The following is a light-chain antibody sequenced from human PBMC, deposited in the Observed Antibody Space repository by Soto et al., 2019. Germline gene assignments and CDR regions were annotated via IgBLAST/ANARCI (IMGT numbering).Light chain of an antibody. CDR1: QSVSSSY. CDR2: GAS. V-gene: IGKV3-20*01. J-gene: IGKJ2*01. CDR3: QKYNTSFWAYP. Sequence: EVVLTQSPVTLSLSPGERATLSCRASQSVSSSYLAWYQQKPGQAPRLLIYGASSRATGIPDRFSGSGSGTDFTLTISRLEPKVFAVYYCQKYNTSFWAYPFGQGPKLEIK.